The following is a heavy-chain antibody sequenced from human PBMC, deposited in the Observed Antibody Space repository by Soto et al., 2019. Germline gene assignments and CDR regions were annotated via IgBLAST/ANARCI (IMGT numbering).Heavy chain of an antibody. CDR3: ARDFGDSSSSDGYWFDP. D-gene: IGHD6-6*01. V-gene: IGHV4-59*01. CDR2: IYYSGST. CDR1: GGSISSYC. J-gene: IGHJ5*02. Sequence: LETLSLTCTVSGGSISSYCLSWIRKPPGKGLEWIGYIYYSGSTNYNPSLKSRVTISVDTSKNQFSLKLSSVTAADTAVYYCARDFGDSSSSDGYWFDPWGQGTLVTVS.